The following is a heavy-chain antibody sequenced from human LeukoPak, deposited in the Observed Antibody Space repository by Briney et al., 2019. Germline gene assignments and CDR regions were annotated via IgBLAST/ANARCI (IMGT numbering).Heavy chain of an antibody. CDR3: AREAGSTPINWFDP. J-gene: IGHJ5*02. Sequence: GGSLRPSCAASGFTFSSYGMHWVRQAPGKGLEWVAVIWYDGSNKYYADSVKGRFTISRDNSKNTLYLQMNSLRAEDTAVYYCAREAGSTPINWFDPWGQGTLVTVSS. CDR1: GFTFSSYG. D-gene: IGHD2-2*01. CDR2: IWYDGSNK. V-gene: IGHV3-33*01.